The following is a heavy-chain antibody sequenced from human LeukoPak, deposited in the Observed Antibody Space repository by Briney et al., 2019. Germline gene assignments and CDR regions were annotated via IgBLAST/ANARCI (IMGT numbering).Heavy chain of an antibody. J-gene: IGHJ6*03. Sequence: GASVKVSCKVSGYTLTELSMHWVRQAPGKGLEWMGGFDPEDGETIYAQKFQGRVTMTEDTSTDTAYMELSSLRSEDTAVYYCAGATLTYSSSHYYYYYYMDVWGKGTTVTASS. CDR2: FDPEDGET. V-gene: IGHV1-24*01. CDR3: AGATLTYSSSHYYYYYYMDV. CDR1: GYTLTELS. D-gene: IGHD6-6*01.